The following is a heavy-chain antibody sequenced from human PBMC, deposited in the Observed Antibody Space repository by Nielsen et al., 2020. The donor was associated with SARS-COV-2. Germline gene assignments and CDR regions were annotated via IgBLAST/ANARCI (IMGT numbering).Heavy chain of an antibody. J-gene: IGHJ4*02. Sequence: GESLKISCAASGFTFSSYAMSWVRQAPGKGLEWVSAISGSGGSTYYADSVKGRFTISRDNSKNTLYLQMNSLRAEDTAVYYCAKGGYSYGYYFDYWGQGTLVTVSS. CDR1: GFTFSSYA. V-gene: IGHV3-23*01. CDR2: ISGSGGST. CDR3: AKGGYSYGYYFDY. D-gene: IGHD5-18*01.